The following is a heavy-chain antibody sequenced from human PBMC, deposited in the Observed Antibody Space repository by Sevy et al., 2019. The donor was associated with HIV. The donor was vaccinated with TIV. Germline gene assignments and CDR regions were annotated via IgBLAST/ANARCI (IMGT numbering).Heavy chain of an antibody. Sequence: SETLSLTCTVSGGSVSSGSYYWSWIRQPPGKGLEWIGYIYYSGSTNYNPSLKSRVTISVDTSKNQFSLKLSSVTAVDTAVYYCARDEGMHHFDYWGQEPWSPSPQ. J-gene: IGHJ4*01. CDR1: GGSVSSGSYY. CDR2: IYYSGST. V-gene: IGHV4-61*01. CDR3: ARDEGMHHFDY.